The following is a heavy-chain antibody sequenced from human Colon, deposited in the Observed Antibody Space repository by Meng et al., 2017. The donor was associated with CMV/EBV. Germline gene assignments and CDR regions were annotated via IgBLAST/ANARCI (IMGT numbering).Heavy chain of an antibody. J-gene: IGHJ4*02. Sequence: GGSLRLSCAASGFPFSNYYMSWIRLAPGKGLEWISYISGDGSDLFYGDSVRGRFTISRDYAKNSLYLQINSLRVEDTAVYYCVRDILRVGITYYFDYWGQGTLVTVSS. CDR3: VRDILRVGITYYFDY. CDR1: GFPFSNYY. D-gene: IGHD1-26*01. CDR2: ISGDGSDL. V-gene: IGHV3-11*04.